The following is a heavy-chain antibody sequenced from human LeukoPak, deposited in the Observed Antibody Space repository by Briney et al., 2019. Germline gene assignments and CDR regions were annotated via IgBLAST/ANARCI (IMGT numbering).Heavy chain of an antibody. J-gene: IGHJ6*03. V-gene: IGHV4-39*01. CDR1: GGSISSSSYY. CDR2: IYYSGST. D-gene: IGHD4-17*01. CDR3: ARQPPVTYYYYYMDV. Sequence: PSETLSLTCSVSGGSISSSSYYWGWIRQPPGKGLEWIGTIYYSGSTYYNPSLKSRVTISVDTSKNQFSLKLRSVTAADTAVYYCARQPPVTYYYYYMDVWGKGTTVTVSS.